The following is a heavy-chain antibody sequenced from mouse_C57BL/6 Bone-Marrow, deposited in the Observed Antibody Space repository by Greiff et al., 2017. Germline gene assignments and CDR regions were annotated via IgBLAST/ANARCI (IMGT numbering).Heavy chain of an antibody. J-gene: IGHJ4*01. CDR2: IDPENGDT. Sequence: EVKLVESGAELVRPGASVKLSCTASGFNIKDDYMHWVKQRPEQGLEWIGWIDPENGDTEYASKFQGKATITADTSSNTAYLQLSSLTSEDTAVYYCTPHGYYDYAMDYWGQGTSVTVSS. CDR3: TPHGYYDYAMDY. CDR1: GFNIKDDY. D-gene: IGHD2-3*01. V-gene: IGHV14-4*01.